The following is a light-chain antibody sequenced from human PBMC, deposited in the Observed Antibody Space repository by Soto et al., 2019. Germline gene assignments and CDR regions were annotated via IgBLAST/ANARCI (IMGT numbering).Light chain of an antibody. CDR1: SSDVGGYNY. V-gene: IGLV2-14*01. CDR3: SSYTSRRTYV. J-gene: IGLJ1*01. CDR2: DVS. Sequence: QSALTQPASVSWSPGQSITISCTGTSSDVGGYNYVSWYQQHPGKAPKLMIYDVSNRPSGVSNRFSGSKSGNTASLTISGLQAEDEADYYCSSYTSRRTYVFGTGTRSPS.